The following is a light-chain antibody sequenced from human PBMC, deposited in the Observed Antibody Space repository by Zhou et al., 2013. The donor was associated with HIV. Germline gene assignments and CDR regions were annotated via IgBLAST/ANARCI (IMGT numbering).Light chain of an antibody. V-gene: IGKV3-15*01. CDR1: QSVSSTY. CDR3: QQYNNWPPLT. Sequence: EIVLTQSPGTLSLSPGERATLSCRASQSVSSTYLAWYQQKPGQAPRLLIYGASTRAAGIPARFSGSGSGTEFTLTISSLQSEDFATYYCQQYNNWPPLTFGPGTKVEIK. J-gene: IGKJ3*01. CDR2: GAS.